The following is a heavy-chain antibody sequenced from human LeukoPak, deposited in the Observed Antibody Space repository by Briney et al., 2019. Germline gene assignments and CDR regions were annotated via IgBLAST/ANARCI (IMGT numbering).Heavy chain of an antibody. CDR3: AKFPQYYYDSSGYLDY. Sequence: PGGSLRLSCAASGFTFSSYGMSWVRQAPGKGLEWVLVVSGSGGSTYYADSVKGRFTISRDNSKNTLYLQMNSLRAEDTAVYYCAKFPQYYYDSSGYLDYWGQGTLVTVSS. D-gene: IGHD3-22*01. V-gene: IGHV3-23*01. CDR2: VSGSGGST. CDR1: GFTFSSYG. J-gene: IGHJ4*02.